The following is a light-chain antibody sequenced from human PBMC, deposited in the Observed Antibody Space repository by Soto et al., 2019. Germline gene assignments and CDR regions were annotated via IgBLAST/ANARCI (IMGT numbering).Light chain of an antibody. CDR2: GAS. Sequence: EIVLTQSPGTLSLSPGERATLSCRASQSVSSSYLAWYQQKPGQAPRLLIYGASSRATGIPDRFSGSGSGTDFTLTISRLESEHFAVYYCQQYGSSPPFTFGPGTKVDIK. V-gene: IGKV3-20*01. CDR1: QSVSSSY. CDR3: QQYGSSPPFT. J-gene: IGKJ3*01.